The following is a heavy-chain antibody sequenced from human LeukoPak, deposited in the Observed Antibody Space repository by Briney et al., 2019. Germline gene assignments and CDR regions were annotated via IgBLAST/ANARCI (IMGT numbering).Heavy chain of an antibody. CDR2: IYPSGST. J-gene: IGHJ4*02. CDR1: GGSISSSY. CDR3: AREPGYTYGGYYFDY. Sequence: SETLSLTCTVSGGSISSSYWSWIRRPAGKGLEWIGRIYPSGSTNYNPSLKSRVTMSVDTSKNQFSLELRSVTAADTAVYYCAREPGYTYGGYYFDYWGQGILVTVSS. D-gene: IGHD5-18*01. V-gene: IGHV4-4*07.